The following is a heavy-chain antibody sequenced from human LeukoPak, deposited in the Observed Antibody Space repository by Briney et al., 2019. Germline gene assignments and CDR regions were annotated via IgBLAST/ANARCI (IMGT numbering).Heavy chain of an antibody. D-gene: IGHD3-22*01. V-gene: IGHV4-59*01. J-gene: IGHJ5*01. CDR2: IYYSGST. CDR1: GGSISSYY. CDR3: AREVYDSSGYNWFDS. Sequence: PSETLSLTCTVSGGSISSYYWSWIRQPPGKGLEWIGYIYYSGSTNYNPSLKSRVTISVDTSKNQFSLKLSSVTAADTAVCYCAREVYDSSGYNWFDSWGQGTLVTVSS.